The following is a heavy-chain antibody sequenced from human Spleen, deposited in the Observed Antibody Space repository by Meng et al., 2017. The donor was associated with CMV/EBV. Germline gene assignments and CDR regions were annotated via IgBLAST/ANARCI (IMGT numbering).Heavy chain of an antibody. CDR3: ARGGLAAQDPYYYYGMDV. CDR1: GFTFIGYY. CDR2: INPNSGGT. J-gene: IGHJ6*02. Sequence: ASVKVSCKASGFTFIGYYIHWMRQAPGQGLEWMGWINPNSGGTNYAQKFQGRVTMTRDTSISTAYMELSRLRSDDTAVYYCARGGLAAQDPYYYYGMDVWGQGTTVTVSS. D-gene: IGHD6-13*01. V-gene: IGHV1-2*02.